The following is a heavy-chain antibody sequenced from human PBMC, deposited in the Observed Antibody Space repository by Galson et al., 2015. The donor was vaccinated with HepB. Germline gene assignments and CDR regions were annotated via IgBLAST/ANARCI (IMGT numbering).Heavy chain of an antibody. J-gene: IGHJ3*02. V-gene: IGHV6-1*01. Sequence: CAISGDSVSSNSAAWNWIRQSPSRGLEWLGRTYYRSKWYNDYAVSVKSRITINPDTSKNQFSLQLNSVTPEDTAVYYCARGKTQWLATEKAAFDIWGQGTMVTFSS. CDR1: GDSVSSNSAA. CDR3: ARGKTQWLATEKAAFDI. D-gene: IGHD6-19*01. CDR2: TYYRSKWYN.